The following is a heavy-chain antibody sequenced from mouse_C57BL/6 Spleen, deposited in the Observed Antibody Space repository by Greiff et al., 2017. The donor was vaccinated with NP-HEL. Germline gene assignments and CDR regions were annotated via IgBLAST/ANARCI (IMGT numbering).Heavy chain of an antibody. V-gene: IGHV1-61*01. CDR3: ARLEAAQASDY. CDR2: IYPSDSET. J-gene: IGHJ2*01. CDR1: GYTFTSYW. Sequence: VQLQQPGAELVRPGSSVKLSCKASGYTFTSYWMDWVKQRPGQGLEWIGNIYPSDSETHYNQKFKDKATLTVDKSSSTAYMQLSSLTSEDSAVYYCARLEAAQASDYWGQGTTLTVSS. D-gene: IGHD3-2*02.